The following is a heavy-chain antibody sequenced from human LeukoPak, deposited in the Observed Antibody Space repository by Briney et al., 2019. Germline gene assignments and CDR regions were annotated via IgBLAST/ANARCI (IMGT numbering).Heavy chain of an antibody. D-gene: IGHD3-10*01. CDR3: ARDRLTMVRGVIDVHWYFDL. CDR1: GFTFSSYW. J-gene: IGHJ2*01. CDR2: INSDGSST. Sequence: GGSLRLSCAASGFTFSSYWMSWVRQAPGKGLVWVSRINSDGSSTSYADSVKGRFTISRDNAKNTLYLQMNSLRAEDTAVYYCARDRLTMVRGVIDVHWYFDLWGRGTLVTVSS. V-gene: IGHV3-74*01.